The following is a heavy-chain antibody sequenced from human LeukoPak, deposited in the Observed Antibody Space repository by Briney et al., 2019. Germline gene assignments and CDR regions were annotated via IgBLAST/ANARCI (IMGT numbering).Heavy chain of an antibody. V-gene: IGHV4-30-2*01. CDR3: ARSLAGGDYFDY. J-gene: IGHJ4*02. CDR2: IYHSGST. Sequence: PSQTLSLTCTVSGGSISSGGYYWSWIRQPPGKGLEWIGYIYHSGSTYYNPSLKSRVTISVDRSKNQLSLKLSSVTAADTAVYYCARSLAGGDYFDYWGQGTLVTVSS. D-gene: IGHD3-16*01. CDR1: GGSISSGGYY.